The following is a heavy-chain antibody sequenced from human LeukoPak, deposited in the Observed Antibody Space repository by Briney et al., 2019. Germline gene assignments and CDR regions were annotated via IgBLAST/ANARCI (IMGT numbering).Heavy chain of an antibody. Sequence: ASVKVSCMASGYTFTSYDINWVRQATGQGLEWMGWMNPNSGNTGYAQKFQGRVTMTRNTSISTAYMELSSLRSEDTAVYYCARDLGYCSRTSCHSRFDPWGQGTLVTVSS. CDR2: MNPNSGNT. V-gene: IGHV1-8*01. J-gene: IGHJ5*02. CDR1: GYTFTSYD. CDR3: ARDLGYCSRTSCHSRFDP. D-gene: IGHD2-2*02.